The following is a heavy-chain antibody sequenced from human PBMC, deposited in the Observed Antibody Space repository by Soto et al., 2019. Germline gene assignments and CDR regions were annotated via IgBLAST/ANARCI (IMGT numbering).Heavy chain of an antibody. J-gene: IGHJ2*01. CDR2: ISGSSSYT. V-gene: IGHV3-11*06. CDR1: RFTFSAYY. CDR3: ARDPLRNWYFDL. Sequence: GGSLRLSCAASRFTFSAYYMSWIRQAPGKGLEWVSSISGSSSYTNYADSVRGRFTISRDNAKNSLYLQMNSLRAEDTAVYYCARDPLRNWYFDLWGRGTLVTVSS.